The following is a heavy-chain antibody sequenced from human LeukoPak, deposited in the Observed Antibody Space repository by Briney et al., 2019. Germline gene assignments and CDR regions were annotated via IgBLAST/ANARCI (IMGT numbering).Heavy chain of an antibody. CDR1: GGSISGYW. D-gene: IGHD3-10*01. J-gene: IGHJ4*02. V-gene: IGHV4-4*07. CDR3: ARDSKYYNWGSYYDY. CDR2: MYNSEST. Sequence: SETLSLTCTVSGGSISGYWWSWIRQSAGKGLEWIGRMYNSESTNYNPSLKSRVTMSVDTSTNQFSLKLSSVTAAATALYYCARDSKYYNWGSYYDYWGQGTLVTVSS.